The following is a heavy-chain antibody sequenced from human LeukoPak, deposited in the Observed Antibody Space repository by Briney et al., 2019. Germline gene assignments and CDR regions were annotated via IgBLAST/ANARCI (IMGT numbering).Heavy chain of an antibody. CDR2: ISSSSSYI. D-gene: IGHD3-9*01. Sequence: PGGSLRLSCAASGFTFSSYSMNWVRQAPGKGLEWVSSISSSSSYIYYADSVKGRFTISRDNAKNSLYLQMNSLRAEDTAVYYCARTYYDILTGFHVGAPLDYWGQGTLVTVSS. J-gene: IGHJ4*02. V-gene: IGHV3-21*01. CDR1: GFTFSSYS. CDR3: ARTYYDILTGFHVGAPLDY.